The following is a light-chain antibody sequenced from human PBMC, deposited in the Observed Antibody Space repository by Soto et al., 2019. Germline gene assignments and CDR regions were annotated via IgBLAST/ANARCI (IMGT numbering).Light chain of an antibody. CDR2: DVS. CDR3: SSYTTSNTRQIV. CDR1: SSDVGGYNY. Sequence: QSALTQPASVSGSPGQSITISCTGTSSDVGGYNYVSWYQQHPGKAPKFIIYDVSNRPSGVSNRFSGSKSCNTASLTISGLQAEDESDYYCSSYTTSNTRQIVFGTGTKLTVL. J-gene: IGLJ1*01. V-gene: IGLV2-14*01.